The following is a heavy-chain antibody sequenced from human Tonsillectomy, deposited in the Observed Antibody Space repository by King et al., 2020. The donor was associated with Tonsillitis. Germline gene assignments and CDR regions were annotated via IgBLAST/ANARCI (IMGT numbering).Heavy chain of an antibody. V-gene: IGHV2-26*01. CDR2: ITSNDEK. J-gene: IGHJ6*03. CDR1: GFSLSSARMG. CDR3: ARIGSNFYYYMDV. D-gene: IGHD5-24*01. Sequence: VTLKESGPVLMTPTETLTLTCTVSGFSLSSARMGVSWIRQPPGKALEWLGDITSNDEKSYSTSLKSRLSISKDTSKSQVGLNLANLGPDDTGTYYCARIGSNFYYYMDVWGKGTTVAVSS.